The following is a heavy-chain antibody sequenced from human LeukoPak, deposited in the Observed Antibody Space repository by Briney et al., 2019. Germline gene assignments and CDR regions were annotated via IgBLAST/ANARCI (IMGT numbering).Heavy chain of an antibody. CDR2: ISGSGDIT. D-gene: IGHD4/OR15-4a*01. Sequence: PGGSLRLSCAASGFTFSSYAMSWVRQAPGKGLEWVSAISGSGDITYYADSVKGRFTISRDNSKNTLYLQMNSLRAEDTAVFYCAKVKIIYRLFMDVWGKGTTVTVSS. V-gene: IGHV3-23*01. CDR1: GFTFSSYA. CDR3: AKVKIIYRLFMDV. J-gene: IGHJ6*03.